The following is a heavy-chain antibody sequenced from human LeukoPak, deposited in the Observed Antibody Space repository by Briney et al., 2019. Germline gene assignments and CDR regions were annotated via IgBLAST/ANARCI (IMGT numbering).Heavy chain of an antibody. J-gene: IGHJ5*02. Sequence: GGSLRLSCAASGFTFSSYEMNWVRQAPGKGLEWVSYISSSGSTIYYADSVKGRFTISRDNAKNSLYLQMNSLRAEDTAVYYCARDRIGVSTWYEWFDPWGQGTLVTVSS. D-gene: IGHD6-13*01. CDR3: ARDRIGVSTWYEWFDP. CDR1: GFTFSSYE. CDR2: ISSSGSTI. V-gene: IGHV3-48*03.